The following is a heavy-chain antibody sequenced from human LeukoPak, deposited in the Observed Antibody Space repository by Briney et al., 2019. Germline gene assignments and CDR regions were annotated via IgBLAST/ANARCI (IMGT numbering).Heavy chain of an antibody. V-gene: IGHV4-30-2*01. J-gene: IGHJ4*02. CDR2: IYHSGST. D-gene: IGHD3-22*01. CDR3: ARARGVVVTD. CDR1: GGSISSGGSS. Sequence: SETLSLTCAVSGGSISSGGSSWSWIRQPPGKGLEWIGYIYHSGSTYYTPSLKSRVTISVDRSKNQFSLKLSSVTAADTAVYSCARARGVVVTDWGQGTLVTVSS.